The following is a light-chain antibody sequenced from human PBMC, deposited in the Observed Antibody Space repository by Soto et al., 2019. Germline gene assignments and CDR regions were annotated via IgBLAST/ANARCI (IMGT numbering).Light chain of an antibody. CDR1: QSVSSNY. J-gene: IGKJ1*01. CDR3: HQYGSSPTT. CDR2: RAS. V-gene: IGKV3-20*01. Sequence: EIVLTQSPGTLSLSPGERATLSCRASQSVSSNYLAWYQQKPGQAPKVLIYRASIRATGIPDRFSGSGSGTDFSLTISRLEPEDFAVYYCHQYGSSPTTLGQGTKVDIK.